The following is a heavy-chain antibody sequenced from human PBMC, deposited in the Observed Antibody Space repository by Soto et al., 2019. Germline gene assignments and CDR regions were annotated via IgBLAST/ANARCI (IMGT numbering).Heavy chain of an antibody. CDR3: ATQTGLYYYGMDV. J-gene: IGHJ6*02. CDR1: GGSINTYY. CDR2: IYSTGST. V-gene: IGHV4-59*01. Sequence: SETLSLTCAVSGGSINTYYWSWIRQPPGKGLEWIGYIYSTGSTNNNPSLKSRVTSSVDTSKNQFSLKLSSLTTADTAMYYCATQTGLYYYGMDVWGQGTTVTVSS.